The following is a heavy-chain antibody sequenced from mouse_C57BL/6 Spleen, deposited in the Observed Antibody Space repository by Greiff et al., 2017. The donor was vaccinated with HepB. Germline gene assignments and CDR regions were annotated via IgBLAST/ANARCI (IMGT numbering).Heavy chain of an antibody. CDR2: ICPGDGDT. D-gene: IGHD1-1*01. Sequence: QVQLKESGPELVKPGASVKISCKASGYAFSSSWMNWVKQRPGKGLEWIGRICPGDGDTNYNGKFKGKATLTADKSSSTAYMQLSSLTSEDSAVYLCARERVYSYAMDYWGQGTSVTVSS. CDR1: GYAFSSSW. V-gene: IGHV1-82*01. J-gene: IGHJ4*01. CDR3: ARERVYSYAMDY.